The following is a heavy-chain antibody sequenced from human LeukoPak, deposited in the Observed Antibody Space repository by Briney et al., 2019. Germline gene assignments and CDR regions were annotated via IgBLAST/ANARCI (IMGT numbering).Heavy chain of an antibody. Sequence: GGSLRLSCAASGVTVSDNYMSWVRQAPGKGLVWVSRINSDGSSTSYADSVKGRFTISRDNAKNTLYLQMNSLRAEDTAVYYCARVPGITIFGVVIRDYYYGMDVWGQGTTVTVSS. D-gene: IGHD3-3*01. CDR2: INSDGSST. CDR1: GVTVSDNY. J-gene: IGHJ6*02. CDR3: ARVPGITIFGVVIRDYYYGMDV. V-gene: IGHV3-74*01.